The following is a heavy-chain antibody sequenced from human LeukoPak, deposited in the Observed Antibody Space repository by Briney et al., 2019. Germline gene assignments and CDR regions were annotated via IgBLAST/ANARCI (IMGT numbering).Heavy chain of an antibody. CDR1: GFTLSTYY. J-gene: IGHJ3*02. V-gene: IGHV3-74*01. CDR3: ARESADYGDYDAFDI. D-gene: IGHD4-17*01. CDR2: IVNDGSTT. Sequence: GGSLRLSCAASGFTLSTYYMHWVRQAHGKGLVWVSRIVNDGSTTTYAGSVKGRFTISRDNAENTLFLQMNSLRVEDTAVYYCARESADYGDYDAFDIWGRGTMVTVSS.